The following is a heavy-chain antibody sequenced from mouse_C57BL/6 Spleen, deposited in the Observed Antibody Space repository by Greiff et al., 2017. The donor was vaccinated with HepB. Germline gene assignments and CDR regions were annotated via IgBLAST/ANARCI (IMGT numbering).Heavy chain of an antibody. CDR2: ISNGGGST. CDR3: ARLGIYYDYDAMDY. J-gene: IGHJ4*01. V-gene: IGHV5-12*01. CDR1: GFTFSDYY. Sequence: EVKVEESGGGLVQPGGSLKLSCAASGFTFSDYYMYWVRQTPEKRLEWVAYISNGGGSTYYPDTVKGRFTISRDNAKNTLYLQMSRLKSEDTAMYYCARLGIYYDYDAMDYWGQGTSVTVSS. D-gene: IGHD2-1*01.